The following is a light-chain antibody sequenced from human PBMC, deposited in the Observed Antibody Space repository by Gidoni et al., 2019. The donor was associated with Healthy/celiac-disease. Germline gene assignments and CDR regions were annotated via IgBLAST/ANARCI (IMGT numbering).Light chain of an antibody. V-gene: IGLV2-23*02. CDR1: SSDVGSYNL. CDR2: EVS. CDR3: CSYAGPAKV. J-gene: IGLJ2*01. Sequence: QSALTQPAPVSGSPGQSITISCTGTSSDVGSYNLVSWYQQHPGKAPKLMIYEVSKRPSGVSNRFSGSKSGNTASLTISGLQAEDEADYYCCSYAGPAKVFGGGTKLTVL.